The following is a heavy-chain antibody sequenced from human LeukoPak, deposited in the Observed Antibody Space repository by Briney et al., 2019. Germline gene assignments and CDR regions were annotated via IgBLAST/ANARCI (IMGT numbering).Heavy chain of an antibody. CDR2: IKEDGSVK. D-gene: IGHD6-19*01. V-gene: IGHV3-7*03. CDR3: ARDSTWLLDY. CDR1: GFTLSSHW. Sequence: PGGSLRLSCTASGFTLSSHWMTWVRQPPGEGLEWVANIKEDGSVKYYVDSVKGRFTISRDNTKNALYLQMNSLRADDTAVYFCARDSTWLLDYWGQGTLITVSS. J-gene: IGHJ4*02.